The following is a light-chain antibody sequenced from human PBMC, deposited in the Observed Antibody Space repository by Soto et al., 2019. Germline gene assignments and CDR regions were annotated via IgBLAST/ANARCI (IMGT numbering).Light chain of an antibody. CDR1: SSDVGGYNY. CDR3: SSYTSSSTLMV. CDR2: DVS. J-gene: IGLJ2*01. Sequence: QSVLTQPASVSGSPGQSITISCTGTSSDVGGYNYVSWYQQHPGKAPKLMIYDVSNRPSGVSNRFSGSKSGNTASLTTSGRQAEDEADYYCSSYTSSSTLMVFGGGTQRTVL. V-gene: IGLV2-14*01.